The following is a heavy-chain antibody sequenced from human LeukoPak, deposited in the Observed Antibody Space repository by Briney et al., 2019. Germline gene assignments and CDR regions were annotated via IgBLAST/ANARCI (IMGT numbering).Heavy chain of an antibody. J-gene: IGHJ3*02. V-gene: IGHV1-69*05. CDR1: GGTFSSYA. Sequence: SVKVSCKASGGTFSSYAISWVRQAPGQGLEWMGGIIPIFGTANYAQKFQGRVTITTDESTSTAYMERSSLRSEDTAVYYCARSGRGYSYGFALDIWGQGTMVTVSS. CDR3: ARSGRGYSYGFALDI. D-gene: IGHD5-18*01. CDR2: IIPIFGTA.